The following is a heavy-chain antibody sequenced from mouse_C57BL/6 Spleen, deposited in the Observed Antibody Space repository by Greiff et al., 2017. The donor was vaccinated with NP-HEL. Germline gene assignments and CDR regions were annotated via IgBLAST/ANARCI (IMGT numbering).Heavy chain of an antibody. CDR2: INPNYGTT. CDR3: ARNYGSSYVQYFDY. V-gene: IGHV1-39*01. J-gene: IGHJ2*01. D-gene: IGHD1-1*01. CDR1: GYSFSDYN. Sequence: VQLQQSGPELVKPGASVKISCKASGYSFSDYNMNWVKQSNGKSLEWIGVINPNYGTTSYNQKFKGKATLTVDQSSSTAYMQLNSLTSEDSAVYYCARNYGSSYVQYFDYWGQGTTLTVSA.